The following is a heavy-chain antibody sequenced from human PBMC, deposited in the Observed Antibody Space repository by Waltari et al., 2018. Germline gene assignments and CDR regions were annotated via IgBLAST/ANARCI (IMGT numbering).Heavy chain of an antibody. CDR3: ASEAHYYDSSGYTRWFDP. D-gene: IGHD3-22*01. J-gene: IGHJ5*02. CDR1: GYTFTSYD. CDR2: MNPNSSNT. Sequence: QVQLVQSGAEVKKPGASVKVSCKASGYTFTSYDINWVRQATGQGLEWMGWMNPNSSNTGYAQKFQGRVTMTRNTSISTAYMELSSLRSEDTAVYYCASEAHYYDSSGYTRWFDPWGQGTLVTVSS. V-gene: IGHV1-8*01.